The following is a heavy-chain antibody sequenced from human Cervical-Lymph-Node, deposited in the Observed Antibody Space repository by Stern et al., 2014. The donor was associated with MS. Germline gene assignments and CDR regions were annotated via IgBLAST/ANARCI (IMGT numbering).Heavy chain of an antibody. CDR1: GFSFSRYA. CDR3: ASAYSSSHYYFDY. CDR2: RCDDGSNP. J-gene: IGHJ4*01. D-gene: IGHD6-13*01. V-gene: IGHV3-33*01. Sequence: QVQLVESGGGVVQPGRSLRLSCAASGFSFSRYAMHWVRQAPGKGLEWVARRCDDGSNPYYADSVTGRFTISRDNFKNTLYRQMNSLRAEDTAVYYCASAYSSSHYYFDYCGHGTLVTVSS.